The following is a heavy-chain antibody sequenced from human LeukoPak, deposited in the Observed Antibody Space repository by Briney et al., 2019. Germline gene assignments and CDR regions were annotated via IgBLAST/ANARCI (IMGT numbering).Heavy chain of an antibody. CDR1: GFTFSSYW. D-gene: IGHD6-19*01. CDR2: INSDGTTT. Sequence: GGSLRLSCAASGFTFSSYWMHWVRQGPGKELTWVSHINSDGTTTNYADSVKGRFTISRDNAKNTLYLQMNSLRVEDTAVYYCARFSSGWSPSGFDYWGQGTLVTVSS. J-gene: IGHJ4*02. V-gene: IGHV3-74*01. CDR3: ARFSSGWSPSGFDY.